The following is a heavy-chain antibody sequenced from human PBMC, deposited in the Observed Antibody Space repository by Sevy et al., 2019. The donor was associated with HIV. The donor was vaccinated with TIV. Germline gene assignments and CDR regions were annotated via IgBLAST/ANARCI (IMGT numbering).Heavy chain of an antibody. CDR3: ERDEATNCSGGSCYGVAYYYYGMDV. J-gene: IGHJ6*02. V-gene: IGHV3-30*04. CDR2: ISYDGSNK. D-gene: IGHD2-15*01. CDR1: GFTFSSYA. Sequence: GGSLRLSCAASGFTFSSYAMHWVRQAPGKGLEWVAVISYDGSNKYYADSVKGRFTISRDNSKNTLYLKMNSLGAEDTAVYYCERDEATNCSGGSCYGVAYYYYGMDVWGQGTTVTVSS.